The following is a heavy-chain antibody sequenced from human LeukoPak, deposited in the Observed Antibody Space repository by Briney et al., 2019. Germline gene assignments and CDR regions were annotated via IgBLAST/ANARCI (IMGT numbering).Heavy chain of an antibody. CDR1: GFTFRAYS. V-gene: IGHV3-21*01. D-gene: IGHD1-14*01. J-gene: IGHJ4*02. CDR3: TRDLNTGMPGGFDY. Sequence: GGSLRLSCAASGFTFRAYSMNWVRQAPGKGLEWVSTIGSISHYIYYADSVKGRFTISRDNARNSLYLQMNSLRAEDTAVYYCTRDLNTGMPGGFDYWGQGTLATVSS. CDR2: IGSISHYI.